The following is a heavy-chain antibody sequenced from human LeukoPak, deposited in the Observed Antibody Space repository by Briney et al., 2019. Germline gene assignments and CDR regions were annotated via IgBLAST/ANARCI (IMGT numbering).Heavy chain of an antibody. V-gene: IGHV4-4*02. CDR1: GDSISSSNW. Sequence: SGTLSLTCAVSGDSISSSNWWSWVRQPPGKGLEWIGEIFHSGNTNYNPSLKSRVTISVDTSKNQFSLKLSSVTAADTAVYYCARHYGTDPRDAFDIWGQGTMVTVSS. CDR2: IFHSGNT. D-gene: IGHD3-16*01. J-gene: IGHJ3*02. CDR3: ARHYGTDPRDAFDI.